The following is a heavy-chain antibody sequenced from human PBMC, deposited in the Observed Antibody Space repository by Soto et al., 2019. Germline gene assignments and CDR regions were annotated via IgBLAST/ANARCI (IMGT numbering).Heavy chain of an antibody. Sequence: TGGSLRLSCAASGFSFDDYGMSWVREAPGKGLEWVSGINWNGVSTGYVDSVKGRFTISRDKAKNSLYLQMNSLRAEDTALYHCARDAFYESGSYGLSLWGQGTLVTVSS. D-gene: IGHD3-10*01. J-gene: IGHJ4*02. CDR3: ARDAFYESGSYGLSL. CDR1: GFSFDDYG. V-gene: IGHV3-20*01. CDR2: INWNGVST.